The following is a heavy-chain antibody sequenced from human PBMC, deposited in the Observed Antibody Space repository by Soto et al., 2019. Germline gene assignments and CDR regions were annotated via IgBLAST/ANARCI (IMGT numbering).Heavy chain of an antibody. CDR1: GYSFTGYA. V-gene: IGHV1-3*01. J-gene: IGHJ5*02. CDR3: ARSSGGVFGIIIEGSNWLAP. D-gene: IGHD3-16*02. Sequence: ASVKVSCKASGYSFTGYAMQWVRRAPGQGLEWMGWINGNNGNTKYSQQFQGRVTFTRDTSANIGYMELRGLRSEDTAVYYCARSSGGVFGIIIEGSNWLAPWGQGSLVTVSS. CDR2: INGNNGNT.